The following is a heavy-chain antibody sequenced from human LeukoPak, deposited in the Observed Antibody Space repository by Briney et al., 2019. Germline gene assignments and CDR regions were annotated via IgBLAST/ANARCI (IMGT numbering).Heavy chain of an antibody. J-gene: IGHJ3*02. D-gene: IGHD2-8*01. CDR3: ARVATNDRRNAFDI. CDR1: GFTFTSYA. V-gene: IGHV3-64*01. CDR2: ITNNGGFT. Sequence: GGSLRLSCAASGFTFTSYAMHWVRQAPGKGLEFVTAITNNGGFTYYANSVKGRFTISRDNPKNTLYLQMGSLRAEDMAVYYCARVATNDRRNAFDIWGQGTMVTVSS.